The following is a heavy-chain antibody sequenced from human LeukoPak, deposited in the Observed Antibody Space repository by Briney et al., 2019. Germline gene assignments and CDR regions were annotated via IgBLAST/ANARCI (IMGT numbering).Heavy chain of an antibody. J-gene: IGHJ4*02. CDR3: AREEGPYFDC. V-gene: IGHV3-20*04. Sequence: PGGSLRLSCAASGFTFHDHGMSWVRQVPGKGLEWVSALNWNGDNTGYADSVKGRFTISRDNAKKSLYLQMNSLTAEDTAYYYCAREEGPYFDCWGQGTLSPSPQ. CDR1: GFTFHDHG. CDR2: LNWNGDNT.